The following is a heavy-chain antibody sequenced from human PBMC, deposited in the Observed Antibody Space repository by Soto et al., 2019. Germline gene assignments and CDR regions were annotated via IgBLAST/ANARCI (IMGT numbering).Heavy chain of an antibody. CDR2: INAGNGNT. J-gene: IGHJ4*02. V-gene: IGHV1-3*05. CDR1: GYTFTGYA. CDR3: ARAVAVPADCDY. Sequence: QVQLVQSGAEEKKPGASVKVSCKASGYTFTGYAMHWVRQAPGQRLEWMGWINAGNGNTKYSQKFQGRVTITRDTSASTASMELSSLRSEDTGVYYCARAVAVPADCDYWGQGTLVTVSS. D-gene: IGHD6-19*01.